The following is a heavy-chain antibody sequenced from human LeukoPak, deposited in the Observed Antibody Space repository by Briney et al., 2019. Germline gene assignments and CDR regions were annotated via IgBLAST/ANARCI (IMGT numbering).Heavy chain of an antibody. Sequence: GGSLRLSCAASGFTFSSYGMHWVRQAPGKGLEWVAFIQFDGSNKYYADSVKGRFTISRDNAKNSLYLQMNSLRAEDTAVYYCARDLPAWDYWGQGTLVTVSS. CDR3: ARDLPAWDY. CDR2: IQFDGSNK. CDR1: GFTFSSYG. D-gene: IGHD2-2*01. J-gene: IGHJ4*02. V-gene: IGHV3-30*02.